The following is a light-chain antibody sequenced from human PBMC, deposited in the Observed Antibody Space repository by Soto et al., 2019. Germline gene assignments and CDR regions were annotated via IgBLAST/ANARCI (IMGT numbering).Light chain of an antibody. V-gene: IGKV1-5*01. J-gene: IGKJ1*01. CDR1: QTINSW. Sequence: DIQMTQSPSTLSASVGDRVTITCRASQTINSWLAWYQQKPGKAPKLLIYDASRLESGGPSGFSGSGSGTEFTLTIDSLQPDEFATYDCQQYKSYAWTFGQGTKVESK. CDR3: QQYKSYAWT. CDR2: DAS.